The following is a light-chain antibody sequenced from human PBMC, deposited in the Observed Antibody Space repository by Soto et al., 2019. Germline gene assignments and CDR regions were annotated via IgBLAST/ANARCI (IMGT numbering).Light chain of an antibody. CDR3: QQRSNWHKT. V-gene: IGKV3-11*01. J-gene: IGKJ1*01. Sequence: EIVLTQSPATVSLSPGERATLSCRASQSVSSYLAWYQQKPGQAPRLLIYDASNRATGIPARFSGSGSATDFTLTISSLEPEDFAVYYCQQRSNWHKTFGPGTKVEIK. CDR1: QSVSSY. CDR2: DAS.